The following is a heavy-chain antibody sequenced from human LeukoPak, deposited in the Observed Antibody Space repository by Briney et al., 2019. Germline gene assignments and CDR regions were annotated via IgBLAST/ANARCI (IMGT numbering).Heavy chain of an antibody. CDR2: ISSDTTNK. J-gene: IGHJ4*02. V-gene: IGHV3-30*10. D-gene: IGHD3-16*01. Sequence: RSGRSLRLSRATSGFPFVAYALHWVRQAPGNGLEWVAVISSDTTNKYYMDSVKGRFTISRDNSKNTLYLQMDRLRLEDTAVYYCARLAAACPGYWGQGTLVTVSS. CDR1: GFPFVAYA. CDR3: ARLAAACPGY.